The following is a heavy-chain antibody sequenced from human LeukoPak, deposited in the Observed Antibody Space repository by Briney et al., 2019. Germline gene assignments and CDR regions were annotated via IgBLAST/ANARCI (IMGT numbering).Heavy chain of an antibody. CDR3: ARRQYDFWSGYYGDYYYGMDV. J-gene: IGHJ6*02. Sequence: ASVKVSCKASGYTFTSYGISWVRQAPGQGLEWMGWISAYNGNTNYAQKLQGRVTMTTDTSTSTAYMELRSLRSDDTAVYYCARRQYDFWSGYYGDYYYGMDVWGQGTKVTVSS. V-gene: IGHV1-18*01. D-gene: IGHD3-3*01. CDR1: GYTFTSYG. CDR2: ISAYNGNT.